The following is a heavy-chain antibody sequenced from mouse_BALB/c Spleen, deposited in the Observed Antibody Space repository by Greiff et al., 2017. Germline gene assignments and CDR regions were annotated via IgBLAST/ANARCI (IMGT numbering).Heavy chain of an antibody. Sequence: EVQRVESGGGLVQPGGSLKLSCAASGFTFSSFGMHWVRQAPEKGLEWVAYISSGSSTIYYADTVKGRFTITRDNPKNTLFLQMTSLRSEDTAMYYCARGPGYWYFDVWGAGTTVTVSA. CDR2: ISSGSSTI. J-gene: IGHJ1*01. CDR3: ARGPGYWYFDV. CDR1: GFTFSSFG. V-gene: IGHV5-17*02.